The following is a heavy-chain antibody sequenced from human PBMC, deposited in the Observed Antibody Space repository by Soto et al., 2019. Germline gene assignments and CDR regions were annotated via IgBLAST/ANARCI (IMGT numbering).Heavy chain of an antibody. CDR2: IYYSGST. J-gene: IGHJ6*02. D-gene: IGHD3-10*01. V-gene: IGHV4-59*01. Sequence: SETLSLTCTVSGGSISSYYWSWIRQPPGKGLEWIGYIYYSGSTNYNPSLKSRVTISVDTSKNQFSLKLSSVTAADTAVYYCARDPGYYYGMDVWGQGTTVTVSS. CDR3: ARDPGYYYGMDV. CDR1: GGSISSYY.